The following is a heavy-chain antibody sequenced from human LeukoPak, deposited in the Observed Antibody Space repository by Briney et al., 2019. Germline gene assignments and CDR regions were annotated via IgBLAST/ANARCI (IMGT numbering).Heavy chain of an antibody. CDR2: IRYDGSNNK. J-gene: IGHJ6*03. Sequence: GGSLRLSCAASGFTFSSYGMHWARQAPGKGLEWVSFIRYDGSNNKYYADSVKGRFTISRDNSKNTLYLQMNSLRAEDTAVYYFAKDWGYCSITSCPTYYYYYMDVWGKGTTVTVSS. CDR1: GFTFSSYG. CDR3: AKDWGYCSITSCPTYYYYYMDV. D-gene: IGHD2-2*01. V-gene: IGHV3-30*02.